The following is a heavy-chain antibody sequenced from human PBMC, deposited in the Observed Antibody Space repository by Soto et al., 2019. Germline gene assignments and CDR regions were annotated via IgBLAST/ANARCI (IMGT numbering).Heavy chain of an antibody. CDR3: ARSQGSSTSLEIYYYYYYGMDV. CDR2: IIPVSGTA. Sequence: QVQLVQSGAEVKKPGSSGKVSCKASGGTFSSYAISWVRQAPGQGLEWMGGIIPVSGTANYAPKFQSRGTIPADESTSTAYIELSSLRSEDTAVYYCARSQGSSTSLEIYYYYYYGMDVWGQGPTVTVSS. D-gene: IGHD2-2*01. V-gene: IGHV1-69*01. J-gene: IGHJ6*02. CDR1: GGTFSSYA.